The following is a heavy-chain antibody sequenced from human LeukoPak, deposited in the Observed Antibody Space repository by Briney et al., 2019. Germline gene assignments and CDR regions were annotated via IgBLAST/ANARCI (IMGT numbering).Heavy chain of an antibody. D-gene: IGHD2-15*01. J-gene: IGHJ5*02. CDR3: ARRVSATRWFDP. Sequence: GGSRRLSCAASGLTFSSYWMHWVRQAPGKGLVWVSRINSDGSTTNHADSVKGRFTISRDNAENTLYLQMNSLRVEDTAVYYCARRVSATRWFDPWGQGTLVTVSS. CDR1: GLTFSSYW. CDR2: INSDGSTT. V-gene: IGHV3-74*01.